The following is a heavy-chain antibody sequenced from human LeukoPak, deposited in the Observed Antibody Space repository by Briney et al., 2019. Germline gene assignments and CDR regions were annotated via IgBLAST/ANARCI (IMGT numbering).Heavy chain of an antibody. J-gene: IGHJ4*02. D-gene: IGHD4-17*01. CDR1: GFTFSSYG. V-gene: IGHV3-30*18. CDR2: ISYDGSNK. CDR3: AKDLAYGDYFSYGGDY. Sequence: GGSLRLSCAASGFTFSSYGMHWVRQAPGKGLEWVAVISYDGSNKYYADSVKGRFTISRDNSKNTLYLQMNSLRAEDTAVYYCAKDLAYGDYFSYGGDYWGQGTLVTVSS.